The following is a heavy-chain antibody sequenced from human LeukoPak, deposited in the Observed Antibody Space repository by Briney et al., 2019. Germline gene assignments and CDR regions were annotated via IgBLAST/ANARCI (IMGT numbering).Heavy chain of an antibody. CDR1: GFTFNNYA. V-gene: IGHV3-23*01. D-gene: IGHD3-10*01. Sequence: GGSLRLSCAASGFTFNNYAMSWVRQAPGKGLEWVSAISGSGGTTYYADSVKGRFTISRDNSKNTLYLQMNSLRAEDTAVYYCAKDLVYYYGSGSPRGYGMDVWGQGTTVTVSS. CDR2: ISGSGGTT. CDR3: AKDLVYYYGSGSPRGYGMDV. J-gene: IGHJ6*02.